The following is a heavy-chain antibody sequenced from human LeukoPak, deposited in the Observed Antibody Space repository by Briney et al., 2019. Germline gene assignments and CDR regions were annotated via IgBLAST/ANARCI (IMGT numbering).Heavy chain of an antibody. J-gene: IGHJ4*02. Sequence: SETLSLTCTASGGSVSSGSYYWSWIRQPPGKGLEWIGYIYYSGSTNYNPSLKSRVTISVDTSKNQFSLKLSSVTAADTAVYYCARGPEGGDFDYWGQGTLVTVSS. V-gene: IGHV4-61*01. CDR1: GGSVSSGSYY. D-gene: IGHD3-16*01. CDR2: IYYSGST. CDR3: ARGPEGGDFDY.